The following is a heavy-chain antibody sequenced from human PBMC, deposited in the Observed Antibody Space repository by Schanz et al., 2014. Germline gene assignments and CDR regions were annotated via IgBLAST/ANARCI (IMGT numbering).Heavy chain of an antibody. CDR3: AKQIHYDILTVTRN. CDR1: GFTFSSYG. Sequence: GQLAESGGGLVQPGGSLRLSCAVSGFTFSSYGMHWVRQAPGKGLEWVAAMSYDGSIKYYGDSVKGRFTISRDNSKNTLYLQMNSLRAEDTAVYYCAKQIHYDILTVTRNWGQGTLVTVSS. J-gene: IGHJ4*02. V-gene: IGHV3-33*08. CDR2: MSYDGSIK. D-gene: IGHD3-9*01.